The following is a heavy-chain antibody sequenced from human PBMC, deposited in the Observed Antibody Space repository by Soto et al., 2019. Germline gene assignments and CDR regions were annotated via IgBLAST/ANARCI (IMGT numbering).Heavy chain of an antibody. D-gene: IGHD6-19*01. Sequence: QVQLVESGGGVVQPGRSLRLSCAASGFTFSSYAMHWVRQAPGKGLEWVAVISYDGSNKYYADSVKGRFTISRDSSKNTLYLQMNSLRAEDTAVYYCARILAQWLVFDYWGQGTLVTVSS. CDR1: GFTFSSYA. CDR3: ARILAQWLVFDY. J-gene: IGHJ4*02. CDR2: ISYDGSNK. V-gene: IGHV3-30-3*01.